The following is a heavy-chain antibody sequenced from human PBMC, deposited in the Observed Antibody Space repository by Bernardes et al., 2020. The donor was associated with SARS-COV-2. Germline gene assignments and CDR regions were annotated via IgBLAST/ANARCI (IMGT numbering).Heavy chain of an antibody. CDR2: VYPTSGDT. CDR3: ASVTWSSHDGFDI. V-gene: IGHV1-2*02. CDR1: GYTFTVYH. D-gene: IGHD6-13*01. Sequence: ASVKVSCKASGYTFTVYHIHWVRQAPGQGLEWMGWVYPTSGDTSFAQNFQGRVTMTRDTSVSTAYMELSRLRFDDTAVYYCASVTWSSHDGFDIWGQGTVVTVSS. J-gene: IGHJ3*02.